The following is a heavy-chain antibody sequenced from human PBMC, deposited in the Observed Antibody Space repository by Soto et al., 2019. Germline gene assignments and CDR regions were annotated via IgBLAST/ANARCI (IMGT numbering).Heavy chain of an antibody. V-gene: IGHV3-64D*06. CDR3: VKGEYYYDSSGYYPFDY. CDR2: ITSHGGST. Sequence: GESLKISCSASGFTFSNYDMVWVRQAPGKGLEYISAITSHGGSTHYADSVKGRFTISRDNSKNTQYLQMSSLRADDTAVYYCVKGEYYYDSSGYYPFDYWGRGTLVTVSP. CDR1: GFTFSNYD. J-gene: IGHJ4*02. D-gene: IGHD3-22*01.